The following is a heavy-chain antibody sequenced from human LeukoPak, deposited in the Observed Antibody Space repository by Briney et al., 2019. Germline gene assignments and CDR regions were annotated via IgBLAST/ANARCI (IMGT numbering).Heavy chain of an antibody. Sequence: ASVKVSCKASGYTFTSYYMHWVRQAPGQGLEWMGIINPNGGSTSYAQKFQGRVTMTRDTSTSTVYMELSSLRSEDTAVYYCARAGGSAAAGDNWFDPWGQGTLVTVSS. CDR2: INPNGGST. J-gene: IGHJ5*02. D-gene: IGHD6-13*01. V-gene: IGHV1-46*01. CDR1: GYTFTSYY. CDR3: ARAGGSAAAGDNWFDP.